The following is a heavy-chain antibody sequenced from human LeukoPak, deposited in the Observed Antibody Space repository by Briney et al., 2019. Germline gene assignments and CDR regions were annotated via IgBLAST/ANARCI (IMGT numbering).Heavy chain of an antibody. CDR1: GYTFTGYY. V-gene: IGHV1-2*02. CDR2: INPNSGGT. CDR3: ARAPVLRYFDWPQSYYYYYYMDV. D-gene: IGHD3-9*01. J-gene: IGHJ6*03. Sequence: ASVKVSCKASGYTFTGYYMHWVRQAPGQGLEWMGWINPNSGGTNYAQKFQGRVTMTRDTSISTAYMELSRLRSDDTAVYYCARAPVLRYFDWPQSYYYYYYMDVWGKGTTVTISS.